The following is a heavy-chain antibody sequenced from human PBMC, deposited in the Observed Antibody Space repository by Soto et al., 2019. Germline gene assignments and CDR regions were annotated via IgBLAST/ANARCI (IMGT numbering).Heavy chain of an antibody. CDR2: IYHSGRS. CDR3: ARRWSGTVDR. V-gene: IGHV4-30-2*06. CDR1: GDSISNGGYS. Sequence: SETLSLTCTVSGDSISNGGYSWSWIRQSPGKGLEWIGYIYHSGRSYYNPSLKSRLIMSVDTSRNHFSLKLNSVTAADTALSYCARRWSGTVDRWSQG. D-gene: IGHD3-3*01. J-gene: IGHJ5*02.